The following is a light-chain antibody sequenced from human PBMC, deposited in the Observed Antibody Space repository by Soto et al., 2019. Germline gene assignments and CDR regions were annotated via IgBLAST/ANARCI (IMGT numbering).Light chain of an antibody. Sequence: DIQITQSPSTLSASVGDRVTITCRASQSISSCLAWYQQKPGQAPKLLIYDASSLDSGVPARFSGSGSGTDFTLTISSLQPDDFAAYYCQQYNSYAWTFGQGTKVDIK. CDR2: DAS. CDR3: QQYNSYAWT. CDR1: QSISSC. V-gene: IGKV1-5*01. J-gene: IGKJ1*01.